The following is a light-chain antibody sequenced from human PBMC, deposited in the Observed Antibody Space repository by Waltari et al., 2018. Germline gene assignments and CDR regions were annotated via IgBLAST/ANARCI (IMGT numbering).Light chain of an antibody. V-gene: IGKV1-39*01. CDR1: QSISSY. Sequence: DIQMTQSPSSLSASVGARVPIPCRASQSISSYLNWYQQKPGKAPKLLIYAASSLQSGVPSRFSGSGSGTDFTLTISSLQPEDFATYYCQQSYSTLPRTFGGGTKVEIK. CDR3: QQSYSTLPRT. J-gene: IGKJ4*01. CDR2: AAS.